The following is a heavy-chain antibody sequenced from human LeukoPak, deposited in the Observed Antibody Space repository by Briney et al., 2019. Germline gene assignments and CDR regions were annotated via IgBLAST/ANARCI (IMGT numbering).Heavy chain of an antibody. CDR2: IYYSGST. CDR3: ARDGVFPYYNWFDP. CDR1: GGSISSGGYN. Sequence: SETLSLTCTVSGGSISSGGYNWSWIRQHPGKGLEWIGYIYYSGSTYYNPSLKSRVTISVDTSKNQFSLKLSSVTAADTAVYYCARDGVFPYYNWFDPWGQGTLVTVSS. D-gene: IGHD6-13*01. J-gene: IGHJ5*02. V-gene: IGHV4-31*03.